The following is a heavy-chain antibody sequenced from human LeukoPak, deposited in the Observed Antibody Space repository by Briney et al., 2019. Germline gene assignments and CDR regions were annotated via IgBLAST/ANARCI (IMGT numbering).Heavy chain of an antibody. J-gene: IGHJ6*03. Sequence: SQTLSLTCTVSGGSISSGDCYWSWIRQPPGKGLEWIGYIYYSGSTYYNPSLKSRVTISVDTSKNQFSLKLSSVTAADTAVYYCARYYCSGGSCYSYYYYYMDVWGKGTTVTVSS. CDR2: IYYSGST. D-gene: IGHD2-15*01. V-gene: IGHV4-30-4*08. CDR3: ARYYCSGGSCYSYYYYYMDV. CDR1: GGSISSGDCY.